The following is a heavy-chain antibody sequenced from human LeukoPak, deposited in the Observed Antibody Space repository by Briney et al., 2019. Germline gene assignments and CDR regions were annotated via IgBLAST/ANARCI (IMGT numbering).Heavy chain of an antibody. D-gene: IGHD2/OR15-2a*01. CDR3: AARASMKQEGR. J-gene: IGHJ4*02. CDR1: GFTLSSYW. V-gene: IGHV3-74*01. CDR2: FNGDGSTP. Sequence: GGSLSLSCAASGFTLSSYWMHWVRQAPGKELVWVSPFNGDGSTPTHADSVKRRFTNSRDNANNTMFLHMDSLRAEDTAVYYCAARASMKQEGRWGQGTLVTVSS.